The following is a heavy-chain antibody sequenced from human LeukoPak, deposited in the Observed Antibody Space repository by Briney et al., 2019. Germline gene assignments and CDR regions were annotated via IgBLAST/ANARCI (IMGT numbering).Heavy chain of an antibody. CDR3: AKGATLNGGYDLDY. V-gene: IGHV3-23*01. Sequence: AGGSLRPSCAASGFTFSNYAMNWVRQAPGKGLEWVSTISISGGSTYYADSVKGRFTISRDNSKNTLYLQMNSLRAEDTAVYYCAKGATLNGGYDLDYWGQGTLVTVSS. CDR1: GFTFSNYA. D-gene: IGHD5-12*01. J-gene: IGHJ4*02. CDR2: ISISGGST.